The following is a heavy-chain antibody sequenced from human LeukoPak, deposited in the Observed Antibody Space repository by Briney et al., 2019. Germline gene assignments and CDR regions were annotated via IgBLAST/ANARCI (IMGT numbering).Heavy chain of an antibody. Sequence: GGSLRLSCTGSGFTLRNYWMHWVRQVSGKRLVWVSRISGDGSVTNYADSMQGRFTISRDNAENILYLQINNLRSEDTAVYYCARYSSSSGGASYYLDYWGHGTLVTVSS. D-gene: IGHD6-6*01. CDR2: ISGDGSVT. CDR3: ARYSSSSGGASYYLDY. CDR1: GFTLRNYW. J-gene: IGHJ4*01. V-gene: IGHV3-74*01.